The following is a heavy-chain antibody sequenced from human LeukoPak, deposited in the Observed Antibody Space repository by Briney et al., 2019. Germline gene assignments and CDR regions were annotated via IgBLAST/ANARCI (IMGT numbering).Heavy chain of an antibody. V-gene: IGHV4-59*01. CDR1: GGSISSYY. CDR2: IYYSGST. J-gene: IGHJ6*03. Sequence: SETLSLTCTVSGGSISSYYWRWIRQPPGKGLEWIGYIYYSGSTNYNPSLKSRVTISVDTSKNQFSLELSSVTAADTAVYFCARGRVSSSSWYSTYYYYFYMDVWGKGTTVTVSS. CDR3: ARGRVSSSSWYSTYYYYFYMDV. D-gene: IGHD6-13*01.